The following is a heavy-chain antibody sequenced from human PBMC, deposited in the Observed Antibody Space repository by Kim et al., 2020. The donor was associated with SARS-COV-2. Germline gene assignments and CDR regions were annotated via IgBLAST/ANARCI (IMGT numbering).Heavy chain of an antibody. D-gene: IGHD3-10*01. J-gene: IGHJ6*02. CDR2: IKSKTDVGTT. Sequence: GGSLRLSCAASGFTFSNAWMSWVRQAPGKGLEWVGRIKSKTDVGTTDYAAPVKGRFTISRDDSKNTLYLQMNSLKTEDTAVYYCTTEYYYGSGSHLYYYYGMDVWGQGTTVTVSS. V-gene: IGHV3-15*01. CDR3: TTEYYYGSGSHLYYYYGMDV. CDR1: GFTFSNAW.